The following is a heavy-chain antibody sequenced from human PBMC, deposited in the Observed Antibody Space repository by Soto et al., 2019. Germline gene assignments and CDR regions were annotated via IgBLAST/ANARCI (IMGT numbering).Heavy chain of an antibody. Sequence: SETLSLTCTVSGGSISSYYWSWIRQPPGKGLEWIGYIYYSGSTNYNPSLKSRVTISVDTSKNQFSLKLSSVTAADTAMYYCARHLFFDCSGWYPALFYLCGQG. CDR3: ARHLFFDCSGWYPALFYL. CDR2: IYYSGST. J-gene: IGHJ3*01. CDR1: GGSISSYY. V-gene: IGHV4-59*08. D-gene: IGHD6-13*01.